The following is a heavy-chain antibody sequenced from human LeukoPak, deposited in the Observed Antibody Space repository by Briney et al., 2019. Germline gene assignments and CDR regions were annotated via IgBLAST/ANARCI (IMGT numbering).Heavy chain of an antibody. CDR3: ARAANWGIRYYFDY. J-gene: IGHJ4*02. V-gene: IGHV1-58*01. CDR2: IVVGSGNT. D-gene: IGHD7-27*01. Sequence: SVKVSCKASGFTFTSSAVQWVRQARGQRLEWIGWIVVGSGNTNYAQKFQERVTITRDMSTSTAYMELSSLRSEDTAVYYCARAANWGIRYYFDYWGQGTLVTVSS. CDR1: GFTFTSSA.